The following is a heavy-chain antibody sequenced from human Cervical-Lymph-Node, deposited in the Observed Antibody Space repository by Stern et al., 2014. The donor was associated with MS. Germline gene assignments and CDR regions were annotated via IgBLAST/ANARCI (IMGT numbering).Heavy chain of an antibody. CDR1: GFSLSTSGLG. CDR2: IYWDDQK. J-gene: IGHJ4*02. Sequence: QITLKESGPALVKPTQTLTLTCTFSGFSLSTSGLGVGWIRQPPGEALELLANIYWDDQKLYSPSLKSRLTITKDTSKNQVVLTLTNVDPVDTATYSCAHRTAGPFDYWGQGTLVTVSS. CDR3: AHRTAGPFDY. V-gene: IGHV2-5*02.